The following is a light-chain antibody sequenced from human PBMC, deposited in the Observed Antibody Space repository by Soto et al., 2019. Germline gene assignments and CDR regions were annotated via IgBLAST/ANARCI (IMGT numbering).Light chain of an antibody. CDR3: QQYKNWPPLT. J-gene: IGKJ4*01. Sequence: EIVMTQSPATLSVSPGETATLSCRASQSVSYNLAWYQQKPGQGPRLLIYGAFTRATGIPARFSGSGSGTDFTLTISSLQSEDFAVYYCQQYKNWPPLTFGGGTKVDIK. CDR1: QSVSYN. V-gene: IGKV3-15*01. CDR2: GAF.